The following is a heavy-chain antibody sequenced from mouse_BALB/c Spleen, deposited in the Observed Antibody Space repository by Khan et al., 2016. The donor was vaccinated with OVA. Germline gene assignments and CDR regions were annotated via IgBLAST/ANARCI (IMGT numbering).Heavy chain of an antibody. CDR1: GFTFSSYA. Sequence: EVELVESGGGLVKPGGSLKLSCSASGFTFSSYAMSWVRQTPEKRQEWVATISTGGHYTFYPDSVKGRFTISRDNAKNTLYLQMSSLRSEDTAMYYCARSLVDYHAMDYWGQGTSVTVSS. J-gene: IGHJ4*01. V-gene: IGHV5-9-3*01. CDR3: ARSLVDYHAMDY. D-gene: IGHD2-2*01. CDR2: ISTGGHYT.